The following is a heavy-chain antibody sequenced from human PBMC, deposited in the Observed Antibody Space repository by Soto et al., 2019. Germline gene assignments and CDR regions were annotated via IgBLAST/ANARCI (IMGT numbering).Heavy chain of an antibody. CDR1: GGSISSGGYY. CDR3: ARSSTSANYFDY. J-gene: IGHJ4*02. V-gene: IGHV4-31*03. Sequence: QVQLQESGPGLVKPSQTLSLTCTVSGGSISSGGYYWSWIRQHPGKGLEWIGYIYYSGSTYYNPSLKSRVTISVDPSTNQSSLKLSSVTAADTAVYYCARSSTSANYFDYWGQGTLVTVSS. CDR2: IYYSGST. D-gene: IGHD2-2*01.